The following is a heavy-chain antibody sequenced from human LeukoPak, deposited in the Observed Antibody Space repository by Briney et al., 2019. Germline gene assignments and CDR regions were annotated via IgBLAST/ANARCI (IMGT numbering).Heavy chain of an antibody. V-gene: IGHV3-23*01. Sequence: GGSLRLSCAASGFTFSSYAMSWVRQAPGKGLEWVSAISGNGGSTYYADSVKGRFTISRDNSKNTLYLQMNSLRAEDTAVYYCAKDGVIVVTGDFDYWGQGTLVTVSS. CDR1: GFTFSSYA. CDR2: ISGNGGST. J-gene: IGHJ4*02. CDR3: AKDGVIVVTGDFDY. D-gene: IGHD5-12*01.